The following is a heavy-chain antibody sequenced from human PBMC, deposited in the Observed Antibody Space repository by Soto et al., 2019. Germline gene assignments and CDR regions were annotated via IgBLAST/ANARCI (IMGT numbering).Heavy chain of an antibody. CDR2: ISSSSSYI. CDR3: ARAVAVSGFGSVAARYYFDY. V-gene: IGHV3-21*01. Sequence: GGSLRLSCAASGFTFSSYSMNWVRQAPGKGLEWVSSISSSSSYIYYADSVKGRFTISRDNAKNSLYLQMNSLRAEDTAVYYCARAVAVSGFGSVAARYYFDYWGQGTLVTVSS. CDR1: GFTFSSYS. D-gene: IGHD6-6*01. J-gene: IGHJ4*02.